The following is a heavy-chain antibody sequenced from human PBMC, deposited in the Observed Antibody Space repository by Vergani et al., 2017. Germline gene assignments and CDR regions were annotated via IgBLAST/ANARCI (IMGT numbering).Heavy chain of an antibody. CDR1: GYSFTSYW. Sequence: EVQLVQSGAEVKKPWESLRISCKGSGYSFTSYWISWVRQMPGKGLEWMGRIDPSDSYTNYSPSFQGHVTISADKSISTAYLQWSSLKASDTAMYYCARHFSTVTPLNWFDPWGQGTLVTVSS. J-gene: IGHJ5*02. CDR2: IDPSDSYT. CDR3: ARHFSTVTPLNWFDP. D-gene: IGHD4-17*01. V-gene: IGHV5-10-1*01.